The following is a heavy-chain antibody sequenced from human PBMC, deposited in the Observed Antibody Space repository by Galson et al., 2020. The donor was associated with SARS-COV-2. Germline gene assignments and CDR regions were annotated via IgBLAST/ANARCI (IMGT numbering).Heavy chain of an antibody. CDR1: GDSISSGSYY. CDR2: IYYSGST. D-gene: IGHD3-10*01. CDR3: ARIGPYNSGSFFLYYYYYMDV. Sequence: SETLSLTCTVSGDSISSGSYYWGWIRQPPGKGLEWIGSIYYSGSTYYNPSLESRVTISVDTSNNQFSLKLSSVTAADTAVYYCARIGPYNSGSFFLYYYYYMDVWGKGTTVTIS. J-gene: IGHJ6*03. V-gene: IGHV4-39*01.